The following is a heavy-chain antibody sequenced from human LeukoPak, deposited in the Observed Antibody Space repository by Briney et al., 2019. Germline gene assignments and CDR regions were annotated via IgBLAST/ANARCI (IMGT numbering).Heavy chain of an antibody. CDR2: IIPIFGTA. Sequence: VKFSCKASGGAFSSYAINWVRQAPGQGLEWVGGIIPIFGTANYAQKFQGRVTITADESTSTAYMELSSLRSEDTAVYYCARGGIAAAGSFDYWGQGTLVTVSS. J-gene: IGHJ4*02. CDR3: ARGGIAAAGSFDY. D-gene: IGHD6-13*01. CDR1: GGAFSSYA. V-gene: IGHV1-69*01.